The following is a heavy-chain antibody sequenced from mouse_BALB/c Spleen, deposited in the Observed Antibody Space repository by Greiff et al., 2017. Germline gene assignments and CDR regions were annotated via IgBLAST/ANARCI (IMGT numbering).Heavy chain of an antibody. J-gene: IGHJ2*01. CDR1: GYTFTSYW. D-gene: IGHD1-1*01. CDR2: INPSNGRT. CDR3: ARSENYYGPYFDY. Sequence: VQLQQPGAELVKPGASVKLSCKASGYTFTSYWMHWVKQRPGQGLEWIGEINPSNGRTNYNEKFKSKATLTVDKSSSTAYMQLSSLTSEDSAVYYCARSENYYGPYFDYWGQGTTLTVSS. V-gene: IGHV1S81*02.